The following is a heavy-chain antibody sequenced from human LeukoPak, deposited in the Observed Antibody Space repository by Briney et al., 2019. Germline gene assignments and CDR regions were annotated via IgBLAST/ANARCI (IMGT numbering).Heavy chain of an antibody. V-gene: IGHV4-28*06. Sequence: PSETLSLTCAVSGYSISSSNWWGWIRQPPGKGLEWIGYIYYSGSTNYNPSLKSRVTMSVDTSKNQFSLKLCSVTALDTAVYYCARKSEYSGSHDNWGQGTLVTVSS. CDR1: GYSISSSNW. CDR3: ARKSEYSGSHDN. D-gene: IGHD1-26*01. CDR2: IYYSGST. J-gene: IGHJ4*02.